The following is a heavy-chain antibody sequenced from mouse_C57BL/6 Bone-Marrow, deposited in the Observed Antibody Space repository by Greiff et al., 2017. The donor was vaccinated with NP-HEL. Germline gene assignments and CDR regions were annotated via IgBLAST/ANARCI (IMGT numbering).Heavy chain of an antibody. Sequence: VQLVESGPGLVQPSQSLSITCTVSGFSFTSYGVHWVRQSPGKGLEWLGVICSGGSTDYNAAFISRLSISKDNSKSQVFFKMNSLQADDTAIYYCARSPLYGSSYPWYFDVWGTGTTVTVSS. CDR1: GFSFTSYG. V-gene: IGHV2-2*01. J-gene: IGHJ1*03. CDR2: ICSGGST. CDR3: ARSPLYGSSYPWYFDV. D-gene: IGHD1-1*01.